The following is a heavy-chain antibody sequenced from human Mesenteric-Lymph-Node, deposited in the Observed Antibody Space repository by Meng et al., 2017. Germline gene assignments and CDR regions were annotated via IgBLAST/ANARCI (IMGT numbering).Heavy chain of an antibody. J-gene: IGHJ4*02. CDR3: ARDGGSYFEDY. D-gene: IGHD1-26*01. V-gene: IGHV3-30*01. CDR2: IRYDGSDE. CDR1: GFSFNTYA. Sequence: GGSLRLSCAASGFSFNTYAMHWVRQAPGKGLEWVAVIRYDGSDEQYADSVKGRFTISRDNSKNMVYLQMNSLRPEDTAVYDCARDGGSYFEDYWGQGTLVTVSS.